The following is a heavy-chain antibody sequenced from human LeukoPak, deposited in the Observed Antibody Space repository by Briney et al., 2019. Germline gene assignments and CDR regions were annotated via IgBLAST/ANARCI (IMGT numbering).Heavy chain of an antibody. CDR2: IKQDGSEK. V-gene: IGHV3-7*01. CDR1: GFTFSSYW. J-gene: IGHJ5*02. D-gene: IGHD3-3*01. Sequence: PGGSLRLSCAASGFTFSSYWMSWVRQAPGKGLEWVANIKQDGSEKYYVDSVKGRFTISRDNAKNSLYLQMNSLRAEDTAVYYCARDLPYDFWSGYYRRGGFDPWGQGTLVTVSS. CDR3: ARDLPYDFWSGYYRRGGFDP.